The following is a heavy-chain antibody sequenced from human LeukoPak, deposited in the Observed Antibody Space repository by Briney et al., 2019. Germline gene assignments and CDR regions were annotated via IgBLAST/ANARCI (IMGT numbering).Heavy chain of an antibody. Sequence: ETLSLTCAVYIESFSGYHWNWIRQAPGKGLEWVANIKQDGSETYYVDSVKGRFTISRDDAKNSLYLQMNSLRAEDTAVYYCARLYQHDSSTYRPVDYWGQGTLVSVSS. V-gene: IGHV3-7*01. CDR2: IKQDGSET. D-gene: IGHD3-22*01. CDR3: ARLYQHDSSTYRPVDY. CDR1: IESFSGYH. J-gene: IGHJ4*02.